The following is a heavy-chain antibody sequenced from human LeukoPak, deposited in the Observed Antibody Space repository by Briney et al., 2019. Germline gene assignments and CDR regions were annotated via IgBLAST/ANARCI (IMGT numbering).Heavy chain of an antibody. CDR1: GDSISRYY. D-gene: IGHD3-10*01. CDR2: IYNGGII. V-gene: IGHV4-4*07. CDR3: ARDSGTAGEVKFDP. Sequence: SETLSLTCTVSGDSISRYYWSWIRQPAGKGLEWIGRIYNGGIITYNPSLKSRVTMSIDTSNNQFSLRLRFVTAADTAVYYCARDSGTAGEVKFDPWGQGTLVTVSS. J-gene: IGHJ5*02.